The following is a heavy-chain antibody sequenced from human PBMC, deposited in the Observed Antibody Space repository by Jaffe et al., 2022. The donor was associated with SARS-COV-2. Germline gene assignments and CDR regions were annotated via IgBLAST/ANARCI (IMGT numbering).Heavy chain of an antibody. CDR3: ASLELLERGDYYYYMDV. V-gene: IGHV3-9*01. D-gene: IGHD2-15*01. J-gene: IGHJ6*03. Sequence: EVQLVESGGGLVQPGRSLRLSCAASGFTFDDYAMHWVRQAPGKGLEWVSGISWNSGSIGYADSVKGRFTISRDNAKNSLYLQMNSLRAEDTALYYCASLELLERGDYYYYMDVWGKGTTVTVSS. CDR2: ISWNSGSI. CDR1: GFTFDDYA.